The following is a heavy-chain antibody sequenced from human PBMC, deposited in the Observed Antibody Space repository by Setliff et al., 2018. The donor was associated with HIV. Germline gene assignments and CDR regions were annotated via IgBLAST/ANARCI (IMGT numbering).Heavy chain of an antibody. CDR1: GFTFDDYG. V-gene: IGHV3-20*04. Sequence: GGSLRLSCAASGFTFDDYGMSWVRQAPGKGLEWVSGINWNGGSTGYADSVRGRFTISRDNAKNSLYLQMNSLRAEDTAVYYCARAMVPDSSGYYRPPAFDIWGQGTMVTVSS. D-gene: IGHD3-22*01. CDR2: INWNGGST. J-gene: IGHJ3*02. CDR3: ARAMVPDSSGYYRPPAFDI.